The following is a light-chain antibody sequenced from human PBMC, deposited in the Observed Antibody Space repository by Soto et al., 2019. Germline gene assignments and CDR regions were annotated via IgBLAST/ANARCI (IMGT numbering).Light chain of an antibody. Sequence: QSALTQPPSASGSPGQSVTISCTGTSSDVGGYNYVSWYQQRPGKAPKLIIYEVTKRPSGVPDRVFGSKSGNTASLTVSGLQADDEAHYYCCSFAGTNSFVFGTGTKVTV. J-gene: IGLJ1*01. CDR2: EVT. CDR3: CSFAGTNSFV. V-gene: IGLV2-8*01. CDR1: SSDVGGYNY.